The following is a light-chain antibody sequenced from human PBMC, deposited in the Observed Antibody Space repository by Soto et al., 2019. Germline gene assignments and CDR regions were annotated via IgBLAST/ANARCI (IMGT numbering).Light chain of an antibody. CDR1: RSNIGNNY. CDR2: DNN. J-gene: IGLJ1*01. V-gene: IGLV1-51*01. CDR3: GTWDSSLSAYV. Sequence: QSLLTQPPSVSAAPGQKVTISCSGSRSNIGNNYVSWYQQLPGTAPKLLIYDNNKRPSGIPDRFSGSKSGTSATLGITGLQTGDEADYYCGTWDSSLSAYVFGTGTKLTVL.